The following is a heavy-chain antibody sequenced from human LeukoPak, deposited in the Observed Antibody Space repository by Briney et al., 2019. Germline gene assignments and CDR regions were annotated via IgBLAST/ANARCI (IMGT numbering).Heavy chain of an antibody. Sequence: ASVKVSCKASGYTFTSYGISWVRQAPGQGLEWMGWINPNSGGTNYAQKFQGRVTMTRDTSISTAYMELSRLRSDDTAVYYCARGRPAYSSSWYRAFDYWGQGTLVTVSS. CDR2: INPNSGGT. D-gene: IGHD6-13*01. V-gene: IGHV1-2*02. CDR3: ARGRPAYSSSWYRAFDY. CDR1: GYTFTSYG. J-gene: IGHJ4*02.